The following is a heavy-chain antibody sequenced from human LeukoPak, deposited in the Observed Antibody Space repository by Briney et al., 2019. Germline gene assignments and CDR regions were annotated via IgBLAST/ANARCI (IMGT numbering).Heavy chain of an antibody. J-gene: IGHJ4*02. Sequence: PGGSLRLSCAASGFTFSSYSMTWVRQAPGKGLEWVSSISSSSSYIYYADSVKGRFTISRDNAKNSLYLQMNSLRAEDTAVYYCATSPKTGRTDNWGQGTLVTVSS. CDR1: GFTFSSYS. CDR3: ATSPKTGRTDN. D-gene: IGHD7-27*01. CDR2: ISSSSSYI. V-gene: IGHV3-21*01.